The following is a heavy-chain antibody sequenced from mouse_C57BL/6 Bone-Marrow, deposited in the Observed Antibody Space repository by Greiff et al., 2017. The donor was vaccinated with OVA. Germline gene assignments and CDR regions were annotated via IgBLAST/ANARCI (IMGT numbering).Heavy chain of an antibody. CDR1: GYTFTSYW. V-gene: IGHV1-50*01. CDR2: IDPSDSYT. CDR3: ARDYSNYLDV. J-gene: IGHJ1*03. Sequence: VQLQQPGASVKLSCKASGYTFTSYWMQWVKQRPGQGLEWIGEIDPSDSYTNYNQKFKGKATLTVDTSSSTAYMQLSSLTSEDSAVYYCARDYSNYLDVWGTGTTVTVSS. D-gene: IGHD2-5*01.